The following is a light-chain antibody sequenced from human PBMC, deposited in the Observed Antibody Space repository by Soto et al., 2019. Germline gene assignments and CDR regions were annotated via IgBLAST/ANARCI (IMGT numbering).Light chain of an antibody. Sequence: EIVLTQSPGTLSLSPGERATLSCRASQSFTSNYLAWYQQRPGQAPRLLIYGAPTRATGTPDRFSGSGSGTDFTLTISRLEPEDFAVYYCQQYGSSPRTFGQGPKVDIK. CDR3: QQYGSSPRT. CDR2: GAP. CDR1: QSFTSNY. V-gene: IGKV3-20*01. J-gene: IGKJ1*01.